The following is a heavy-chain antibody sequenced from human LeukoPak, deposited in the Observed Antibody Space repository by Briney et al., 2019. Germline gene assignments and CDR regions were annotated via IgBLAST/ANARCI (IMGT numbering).Heavy chain of an antibody. J-gene: IGHJ4*02. Sequence: ASVKVSCKASGGTFSSYAISWVRQAPGQGLEWMGRIIPIFGTANYAQKFQGRVTITTDEPTSTAYMQLSSLRSEDTAVYYCARDRVHDSSGYYPHYFDYWGQGTLVTVSS. V-gene: IGHV1-69*05. CDR2: IIPIFGTA. CDR3: ARDRVHDSSGYYPHYFDY. D-gene: IGHD3-22*01. CDR1: GGTFSSYA.